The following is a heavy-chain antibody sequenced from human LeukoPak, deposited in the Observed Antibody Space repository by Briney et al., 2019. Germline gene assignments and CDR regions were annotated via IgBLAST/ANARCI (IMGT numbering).Heavy chain of an antibody. Sequence: SETLSLTYTVSGGSISSGGYYWSWIRQHPGTGLEWIGYIYYSGSTYYNPSLKSRVTISVDTSKNQFSLKLSSVTAADTAVYYCARDRGYDFWSGYPRDYYGMDVWGQGTTVTVSS. CDR2: IYYSGST. V-gene: IGHV4-31*03. D-gene: IGHD3-3*01. J-gene: IGHJ6*02. CDR1: GGSISSGGYY. CDR3: ARDRGYDFWSGYPRDYYGMDV.